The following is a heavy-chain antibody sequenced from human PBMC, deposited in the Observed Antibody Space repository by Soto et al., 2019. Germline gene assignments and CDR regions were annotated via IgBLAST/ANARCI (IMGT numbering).Heavy chain of an antibody. CDR3: ARGRVEWIQLGLGDY. J-gene: IGHJ4*02. Sequence: QVQLVESGGGVVQPGRSLRLSCAASGFTFSSYAMHWVRQAPGKGLEWVAVISYDGSNKYYADSVKGRFTISRDNSKNTLYLQMNSLRAEDTAVYYCARGRVEWIQLGLGDYWGQGTLVTVSS. V-gene: IGHV3-30-3*01. CDR1: GFTFSSYA. CDR2: ISYDGSNK. D-gene: IGHD5-18*01.